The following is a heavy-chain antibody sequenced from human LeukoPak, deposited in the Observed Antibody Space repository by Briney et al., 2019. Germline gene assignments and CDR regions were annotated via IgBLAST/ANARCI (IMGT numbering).Heavy chain of an antibody. CDR3: ARRYCSGGSCYADAFDI. Sequence: ASVKVSCKASGYTFTSYDINWVRQATGQGLEWMGWMNPNSGNTGYAQKPQGRVTMTTDTSTSTAYMELRSLRSDDTAVYYCARRYCSGGSCYADAFDIWGQGTMVTVPS. J-gene: IGHJ3*02. CDR1: GYTFTSYD. D-gene: IGHD2-15*01. CDR2: MNPNSGNT. V-gene: IGHV1-8*01.